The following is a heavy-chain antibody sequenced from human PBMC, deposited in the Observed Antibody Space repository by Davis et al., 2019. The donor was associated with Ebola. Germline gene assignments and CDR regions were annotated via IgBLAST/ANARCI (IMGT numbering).Heavy chain of an antibody. Sequence: SGPTLVKPTQTLTLTCTFSGFSLSTSGVGVGWIRQPPGKALEWLALIYWDDDKRYSPSLKSRLTITKDTSKNQVVLTMTNMDPVDSATYYCAHSPSSGYPRYFQHWGQGTLVTVSS. V-gene: IGHV2-5*02. J-gene: IGHJ1*01. CDR2: IYWDDDK. CDR3: AHSPSSGYPRYFQH. D-gene: IGHD3-22*01. CDR1: GFSLSTSGVG.